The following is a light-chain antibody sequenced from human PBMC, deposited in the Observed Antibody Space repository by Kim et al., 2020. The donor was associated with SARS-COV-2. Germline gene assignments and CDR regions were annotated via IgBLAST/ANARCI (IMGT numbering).Light chain of an antibody. V-gene: IGKV3-20*01. CDR3: QQYDNSLYS. CDR2: GVS. Sequence: EIVLTQSPGTLSLSPGERATLSCRASQSVSSNYLAWYQQRPGQAPRLLIYGVSSRATGTPDRFSGSGSGTDFTLTISRLEPEDFAVYYCQQYDNSLYSFGQGTKLVI. CDR1: QSVSSNY. J-gene: IGKJ2*03.